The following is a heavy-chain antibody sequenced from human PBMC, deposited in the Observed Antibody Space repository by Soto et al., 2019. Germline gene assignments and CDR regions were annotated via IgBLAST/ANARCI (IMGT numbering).Heavy chain of an antibody. Sequence: GGSLRLSCAASGFTFSSYGMHWVRQAPGKGLEWVAVISYDGSNKYYADSVKGRFTISRDNSKNTLYLQMNSLRAEDTAVYYCAKDRRMVRGVIRTPYYYYGMDVWGKGTTVTVSS. J-gene: IGHJ6*04. CDR2: ISYDGSNK. CDR3: AKDRRMVRGVIRTPYYYYGMDV. V-gene: IGHV3-30*18. D-gene: IGHD3-10*01. CDR1: GFTFSSYG.